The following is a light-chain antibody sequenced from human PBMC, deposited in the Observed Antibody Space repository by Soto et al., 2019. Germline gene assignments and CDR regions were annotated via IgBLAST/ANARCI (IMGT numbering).Light chain of an antibody. V-gene: IGLV2-23*01. Sequence: QSVLTQPASVSGSTGQSITISCTGTSSDVGSYNLVSWYQQHPGKAPKLMIYEGSKRPSGVSNRFSGSKSGNTASLTISGLQAEDEADYYCCSYAGSSPFVFGTGTKLTVL. CDR1: SSDVGSYNL. CDR3: CSYAGSSPFV. CDR2: EGS. J-gene: IGLJ1*01.